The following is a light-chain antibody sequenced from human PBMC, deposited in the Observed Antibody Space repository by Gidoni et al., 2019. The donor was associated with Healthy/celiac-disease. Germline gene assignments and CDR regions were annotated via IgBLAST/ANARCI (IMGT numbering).Light chain of an antibody. Sequence: QSALTQPASVAGSPEQAITISCTGTSSDVGGYNYVSCYQQPPGKAPKLMIYYVINRPSGVSNRFSGSKSGNTASLTISGLQAEDEADYYCSSYTSSSSPVVFGGGTKLTVL. J-gene: IGLJ2*01. CDR3: SSYTSSSSPVV. V-gene: IGLV2-14*03. CDR1: SSDVGGYNY. CDR2: YVI.